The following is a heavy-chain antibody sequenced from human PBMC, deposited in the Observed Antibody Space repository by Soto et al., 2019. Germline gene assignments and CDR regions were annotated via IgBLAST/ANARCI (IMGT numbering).Heavy chain of an antibody. CDR2: ISSSGSTI. CDR3: ARDLSEQLVVGY. D-gene: IGHD6-6*01. J-gene: IGHJ4*02. CDR1: GFTFSDYY. V-gene: IGHV3-11*01. Sequence: GSLRLSCAASGFTFSDYYMSWIRQAPGKGLEWVSYISSSGSTIYYADSVKGRFTISRDNAKNSLYLQMNSLRAEDTAVYYSARDLSEQLVVGYWGQGTLVTVSS.